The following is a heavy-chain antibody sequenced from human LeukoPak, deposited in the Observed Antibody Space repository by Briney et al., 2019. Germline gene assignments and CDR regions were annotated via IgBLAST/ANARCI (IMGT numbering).Heavy chain of an antibody. J-gene: IGHJ3*02. CDR3: ASLSDGYKYNLDAFDI. Sequence: SETLSLTCTVSGGSISSSSYYWGWIRQPPGKGLEWIGSIYYSGSTYYNPSLKSRVTISVDTSKNQFSLKLSSVTAADTAVYYCASLSDGYKYNLDAFDIWGQGTMVTVSS. CDR2: IYYSGST. V-gene: IGHV4-39*01. CDR1: GGSISSSSYY. D-gene: IGHD5-24*01.